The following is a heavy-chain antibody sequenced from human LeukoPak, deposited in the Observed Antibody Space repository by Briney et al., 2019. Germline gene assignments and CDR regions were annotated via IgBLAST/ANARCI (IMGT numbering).Heavy chain of an antibody. Sequence: PGGSLRLSCAASRFTFSTYAMNWVRQAPGKGLEWVSSIGGSSSSIYYADSVKGRFTISRDNAKNSLYLQMNSLRAEDTAVYYCAREGGYGVGEAFDIWGQGTMVTVPS. V-gene: IGHV3-21*01. CDR1: RFTFSTYA. D-gene: IGHD4-17*01. J-gene: IGHJ3*02. CDR3: AREGGYGVGEAFDI. CDR2: IGGSSSSI.